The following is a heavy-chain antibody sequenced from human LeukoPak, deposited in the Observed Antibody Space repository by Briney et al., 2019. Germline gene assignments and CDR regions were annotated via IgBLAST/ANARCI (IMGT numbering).Heavy chain of an antibody. V-gene: IGHV3-7*01. CDR3: ARDIVVVPAEYYFDY. D-gene: IGHD2-2*01. CDR1: GFTFSSYW. Sequence: GGSLRLSCAASGFTFSSYWMSWGRQAPGKGLEWVANIKQDGSEKYYVDSVKGRFTISRDNAKNSLYLQMNSLRAEDTAVYYCARDIVVVPAEYYFDYWGQGTLVTVSS. CDR2: IKQDGSEK. J-gene: IGHJ4*02.